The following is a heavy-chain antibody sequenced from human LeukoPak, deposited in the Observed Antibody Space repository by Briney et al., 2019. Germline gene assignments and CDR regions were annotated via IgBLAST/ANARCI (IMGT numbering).Heavy chain of an antibody. D-gene: IGHD4/OR15-4a*01. V-gene: IGHV1-8*01. J-gene: IGHJ4*02. CDR2: MDPNSGNT. Sequence: ASVKVSCKASGYTFTTYDINWVRQATGQGLEWMGWMDPNSGNTGYAQKFQGRVTMTRNTSISTAYTELSSLRSEDTAVYYCAREFRMVPPTQGDDHWGQGTLVTVSS. CDR3: AREFRMVPPTQGDDH. CDR1: GYTFTTYD.